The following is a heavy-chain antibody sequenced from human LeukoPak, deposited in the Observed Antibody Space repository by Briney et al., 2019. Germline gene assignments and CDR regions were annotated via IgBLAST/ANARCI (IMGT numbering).Heavy chain of an antibody. CDR1: GYNFIDYG. CDR3: AREKTHDY. CDR2: IAAYNGNI. J-gene: IGHJ4*02. V-gene: IGHV1-18*01. Sequence: ASVKVSCKTSGYNFIDYGISWVRQAPGQGLGWMGWIAAYNGNINYAQKVQGRVTITKDTSTSTAYMELRSLRSDDTAVYYCAREKTHDYWGQGTLVTVSS.